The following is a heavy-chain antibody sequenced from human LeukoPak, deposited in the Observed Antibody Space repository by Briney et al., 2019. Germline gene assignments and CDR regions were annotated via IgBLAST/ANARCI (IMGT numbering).Heavy chain of an antibody. CDR1: SGPISSGGYY. V-gene: IGHV4-30-2*01. J-gene: IGHJ6*03. D-gene: IGHD5-24*01. CDR3: ARGVEMATIKDYMDV. Sequence: KASETLSLTCTVSSGPISSGGYYWSWIRQPPGKGLEWIGYIYHSGSTYYNPSLKSRVTISVDRSKNHFSLKLSSVTAADTAVYYCARGVEMATIKDYMDVWGKGTTVTVSS. CDR2: IYHSGST.